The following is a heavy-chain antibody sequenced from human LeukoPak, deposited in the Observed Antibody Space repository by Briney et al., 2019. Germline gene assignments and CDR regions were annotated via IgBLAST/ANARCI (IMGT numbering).Heavy chain of an antibody. Sequence: GGSLRLSCAASGFAISTYAMAWVRQAPGKGLEWVSVIYSGGSTYYADSVKGRFTISRHNSKNTLYLQMNSLRAEDTAVYYCARDFRETGFDYWGQGTLVTVSS. CDR2: IYSGGST. CDR1: GFAISTYA. CDR3: ARDFRETGFDY. D-gene: IGHD3-10*01. J-gene: IGHJ4*02. V-gene: IGHV3-53*04.